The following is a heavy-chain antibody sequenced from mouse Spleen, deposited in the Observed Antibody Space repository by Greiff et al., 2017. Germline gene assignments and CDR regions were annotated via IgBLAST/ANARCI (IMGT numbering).Heavy chain of an antibody. CDR3: ARHVYLYAMDY. Sequence: EVQRVESGGGLVKPGGSLKLSCAASGFTFSSYAMSWVRQTPEKRLEWVAAINSNGGSTYYPDTVKDRFTISRDNAKNTLYLQMSSLRSEDTALYYCARHVYLYAMDYWGQGTSVTVSS. D-gene: IGHD5-5*01. V-gene: IGHV5-6-2*01. J-gene: IGHJ4*01. CDR2: INSNGGST. CDR1: GFTFSSYA.